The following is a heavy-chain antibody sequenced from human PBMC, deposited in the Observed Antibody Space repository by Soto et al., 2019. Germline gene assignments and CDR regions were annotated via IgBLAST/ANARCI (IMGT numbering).Heavy chain of an antibody. CDR2: ISPYNGNT. CDR1: GYTFTNYG. J-gene: IGHJ3*02. Sequence: QVQLVQSGAEVKKPGASVKVSCKASGYTFTNYGISWVRQAPGQGLEWMGWISPYNGNTNYAQKFQGRVTMTTDTSSITAYMVLRSLRSNDTAVYYCARVRSSWLHDGFDIWGQGTLVTVSS. V-gene: IGHV1-18*01. D-gene: IGHD6-13*01. CDR3: ARVRSSWLHDGFDI.